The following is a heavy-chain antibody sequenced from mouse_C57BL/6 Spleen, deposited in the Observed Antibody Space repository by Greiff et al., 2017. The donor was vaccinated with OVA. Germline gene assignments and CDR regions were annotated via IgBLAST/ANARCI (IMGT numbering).Heavy chain of an antibody. CDR3: ARSYGSSYYYAMDY. V-gene: IGHV1-78*01. CDR2: IYPRDGST. Sequence: VKLVESDAELVKPGASVKISCKVSGYTFTDHTIHWMKQRPEQGLEWIGYIYPRDGSTKYNEKFKGKATLTADKSSSTAYMQLNSLASEDSAVYFCARSYGSSYYYAMDYWGQGTSVTVSS. D-gene: IGHD1-1*01. J-gene: IGHJ4*01. CDR1: GYTFTDHT.